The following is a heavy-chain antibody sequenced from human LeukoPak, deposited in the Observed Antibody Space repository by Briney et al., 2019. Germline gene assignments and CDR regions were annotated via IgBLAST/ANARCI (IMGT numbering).Heavy chain of an antibody. CDR2: ISSSGSTI. CDR3: AELGITMIGGV. D-gene: IGHD3-10*02. V-gene: IGHV3-48*04. J-gene: IGHJ6*04. Sequence: GGSLRLSCAASGLTFSNAWMNWVRQAPGKGLEWVSYISSSGSTIYYADSVKGRFTISRDNAKNSLYLQMNSLRAEDTAVYYCAELGITMIGGVWGKGTTVTISS. CDR1: GLTFSNAW.